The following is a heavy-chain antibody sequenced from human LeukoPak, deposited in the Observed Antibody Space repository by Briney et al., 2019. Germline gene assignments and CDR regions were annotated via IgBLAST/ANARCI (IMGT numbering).Heavy chain of an antibody. V-gene: IGHV5-51*01. J-gene: IGHJ5*02. Sequence: PGESLKISCKGSGYSFTNYWIALVRQMPGKGLEWMGAINPGGSHIRYSPSFQGQVTISTDKSISTAYLQWSSLKASDTAIYYCARKNPTALRNNWFDPWGQGTLVTVSS. CDR1: GYSFTNYW. CDR3: ARKNPTALRNNWFDP. CDR2: INPGGSHI. D-gene: IGHD5-18*01.